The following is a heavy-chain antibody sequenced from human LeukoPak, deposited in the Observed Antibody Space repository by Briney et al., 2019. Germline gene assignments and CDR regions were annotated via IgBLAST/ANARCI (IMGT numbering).Heavy chain of an antibody. CDR3: ARDRQYGTSWRRTSFDP. D-gene: IGHD1-14*01. V-gene: IGHV1-2*02. CDR1: GYTFTGYY. J-gene: IGHJ5*02. CDR2: INPNSGAT. Sequence: VASVKVSCKASGYTFTGYYINWVRQAPGQSLEWMGWINPNSGATKFAQTVQGRVTLTRDTSINTAYMELTSLRSDDTAVYFCARDRQYGTSWRRTSFDPWGQGTLVTVSS.